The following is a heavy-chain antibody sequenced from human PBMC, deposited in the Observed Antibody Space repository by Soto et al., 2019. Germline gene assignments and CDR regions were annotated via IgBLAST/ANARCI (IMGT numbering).Heavy chain of an antibody. Sequence: EVQLLESGGGLVQPGGSLRLSCAASGFTFSSYAMSWVRQAPGKGLEWVSAISGSGGSTYYADSVKGRFTISRDNSKNTLYLQMNSLRAEDTAVYYCAKCYAVVVVAATPMYYFDYWGQGTLVTVSS. J-gene: IGHJ4*02. CDR3: AKCYAVVVVAATPMYYFDY. D-gene: IGHD2-15*01. CDR1: GFTFSSYA. CDR2: ISGSGGST. V-gene: IGHV3-23*01.